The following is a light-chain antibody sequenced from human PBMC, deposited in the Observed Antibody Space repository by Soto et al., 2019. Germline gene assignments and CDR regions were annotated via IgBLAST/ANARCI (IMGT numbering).Light chain of an antibody. J-gene: IGKJ1*01. V-gene: IGKV3-20*01. CDR2: GAS. Sequence: EIVLTQSPGTLSLSPGERATLSCRASQSVTSNYIAWYQQKPGQAPRLLIYGASSRATGIPDRFSGSGSGTDFTLTISRLEPEDFAVYYCQQYGSSFWTFGQGT. CDR3: QQYGSSFWT. CDR1: QSVTSNY.